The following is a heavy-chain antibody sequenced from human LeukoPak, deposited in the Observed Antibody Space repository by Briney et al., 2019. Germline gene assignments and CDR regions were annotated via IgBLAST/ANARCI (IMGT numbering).Heavy chain of an antibody. Sequence: PGGSLRLSCAASGFTFDDYGMSWVRQAPGKGLEWVSGINWNGGSTGYADSVKGRFTISRDNAKNSLYLQMNSLRAEDTALYHYARGGVSSSSIPYFDYWGQGTLVTVSS. D-gene: IGHD6-6*01. CDR1: GFTFDDYG. CDR2: INWNGGST. J-gene: IGHJ4*02. CDR3: ARGGVSSSSIPYFDY. V-gene: IGHV3-20*01.